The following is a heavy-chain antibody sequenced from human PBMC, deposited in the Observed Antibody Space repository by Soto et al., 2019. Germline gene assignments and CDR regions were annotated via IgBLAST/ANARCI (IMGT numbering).Heavy chain of an antibody. CDR3: ARNPHNWNDKDYYDY. CDR1: GGSISSYY. D-gene: IGHD1-20*01. V-gene: IGHV4-59*12. CDR2: IYYSGST. Sequence: SETLSLSCTVSGGSISSYYWSWIRQPPGKGLEWIGYIYYSGSTYYNPSLKSRVTISVXXXXXXFXLXLXXXTAAXTAVYYCARNPHNWNDKDYYDYWGQGTLVTVSS. J-gene: IGHJ4*02.